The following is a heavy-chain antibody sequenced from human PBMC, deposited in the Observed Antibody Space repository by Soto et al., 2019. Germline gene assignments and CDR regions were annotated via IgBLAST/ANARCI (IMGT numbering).Heavy chain of an antibody. Sequence: SETLSLTCTISGGSVSVYYWSWIRRSTGQGLEWIGYIYASGSPYYNPSLRSRVTISADTSKNQISLKLTSPTAADTAVDYCARGVGSSPPQYWGRGTLVTVSS. CDR3: ARGVGSSPPQY. V-gene: IGHV4-59*02. CDR2: IYASGSP. CDR1: GGSVSVYY. J-gene: IGHJ4*02. D-gene: IGHD1-26*01.